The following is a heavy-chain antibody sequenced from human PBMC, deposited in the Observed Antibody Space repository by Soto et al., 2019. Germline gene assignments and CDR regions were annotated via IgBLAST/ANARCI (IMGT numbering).Heavy chain of an antibody. Sequence: GGSLRLSCAASGLTFSGYAMAWVRQAPGKGLEWVSSISGDGAITYYADSVKGRFTISRDNSRNTVYLQMNDLGAEDTALYYCAKDDVSVVRGVLDFRGQGTLVTVSS. CDR1: GLTFSGYA. CDR2: ISGDGAIT. D-gene: IGHD3-10*01. J-gene: IGHJ4*01. V-gene: IGHV3-23*01. CDR3: AKDDVSVVRGVLDF.